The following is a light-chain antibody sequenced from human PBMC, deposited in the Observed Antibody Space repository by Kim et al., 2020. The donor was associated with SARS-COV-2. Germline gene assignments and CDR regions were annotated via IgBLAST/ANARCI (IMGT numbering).Light chain of an antibody. CDR3: CSYTGINTLAV. CDR1: TGDIGSYTY. V-gene: IGLV2-8*01. J-gene: IGLJ1*01. CDR2: EVT. Sequence: QSALTQPPSASGSPGQSVTISCTGTTGDIGSYTYVSWFQQHPGKAPKLIIYEVTKRPSGVPDRFSGSKSGNTASLTVSGLQAEDEADYYCCSYTGINTLAVLGTGTKVTVL.